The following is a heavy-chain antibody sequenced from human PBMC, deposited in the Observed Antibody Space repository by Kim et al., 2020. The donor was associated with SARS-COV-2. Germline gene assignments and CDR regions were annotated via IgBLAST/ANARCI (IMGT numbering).Heavy chain of an antibody. CDR3: ARDENYYDSSGYYFPYFDY. V-gene: IGHV3-21*01. D-gene: IGHD3-22*01. Sequence: VGSLRLSCAASAFTFSSYSMNWVRQAPGKGLEWVSSISSTSSYIYYADSVKGRFTISRDNAKNSLYLQMNSLRAEDTAVYYCARDENYYDSSGYYFPYFDYWGQGTLVTVSS. CDR2: ISSTSSYI. CDR1: AFTFSSYS. J-gene: IGHJ4*02.